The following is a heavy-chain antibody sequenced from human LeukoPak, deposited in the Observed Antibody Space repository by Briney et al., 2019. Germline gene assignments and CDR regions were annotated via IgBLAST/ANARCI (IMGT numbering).Heavy chain of an antibody. D-gene: IGHD5-12*01. Sequence: PSETLSLTCTVSGGSISSYYWSWIRQPPGKGLEWIGYIYYSGSTNYNPSLKSRVTISVDTSKNQFSLKLSSVTAADTAVYYCATSPISDAFDIWGQGTMVTVSS. J-gene: IGHJ3*02. CDR1: GGSISSYY. CDR2: IYYSGST. CDR3: ATSPISDAFDI. V-gene: IGHV4-59*08.